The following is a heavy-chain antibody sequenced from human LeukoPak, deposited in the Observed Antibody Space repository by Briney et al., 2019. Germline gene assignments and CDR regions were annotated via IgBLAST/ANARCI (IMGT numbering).Heavy chain of an antibody. CDR3: ARDRYRPFYYYRDV. CDR2: IYYSGST. J-gene: IGHJ6*03. CDR1: GGSISSYY. D-gene: IGHD1-1*01. Sequence: SSETLSLACTVSGGSISSYYWSWIRQPPGKGLEWIGYIYYSGSTNYNPSLKSRVTISVDTSKNQFSLKLSSVTAADTAVYYCARDRYRPFYYYRDVWGKGTTVTVSS. V-gene: IGHV4-59*01.